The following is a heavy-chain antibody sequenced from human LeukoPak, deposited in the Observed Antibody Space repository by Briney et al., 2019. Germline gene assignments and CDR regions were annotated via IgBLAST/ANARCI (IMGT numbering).Heavy chain of an antibody. CDR3: AKDILGSYQSYGMDV. Sequence: GGSLRLSCAASGFTFDDYAMHWVRQAPGKGLEWVSLISWDGGSTYYADSVKGRFTISRDNSKNSLYLQMNSLRAEDTALYYRAKDILGSYQSYGMDVWGKGTTVTVSS. CDR1: GFTFDDYA. J-gene: IGHJ6*04. V-gene: IGHV3-43D*04. D-gene: IGHD2-15*01. CDR2: ISWDGGST.